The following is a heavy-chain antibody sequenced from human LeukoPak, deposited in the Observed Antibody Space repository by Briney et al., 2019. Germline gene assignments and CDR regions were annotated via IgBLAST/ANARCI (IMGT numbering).Heavy chain of an antibody. V-gene: IGHV1-69*04. D-gene: IGHD1-7*01. CDR2: IIPILGIA. CDR3: ARGNWNYLFDY. J-gene: IGHJ4*02. CDR1: GGTFSSYA. Sequence: ASVKVSCKASGGTFSSYAISWVRQAPGQGLEWMGRIIPILGIANYAQKFQGRVTMTRDTSTSTVYMELSSLRSEDTAVYYCARGNWNYLFDYWGQGTLVTVSS.